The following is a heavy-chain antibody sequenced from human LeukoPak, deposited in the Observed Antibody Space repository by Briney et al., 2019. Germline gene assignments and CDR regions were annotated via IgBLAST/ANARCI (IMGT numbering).Heavy chain of an antibody. CDR3: ARGPPIVVVVAATLFRFDY. J-gene: IGHJ4*02. Sequence: SETLSLTCAVYGVSFSGYYWSWIRQPPGKGLEWIGEINHSGSTNYNPSLKSRVTISVDTSKNQFSLKLSSVTAADTAVYYCARGPPIVVVVAATLFRFDYWGQGTLVTVSS. V-gene: IGHV4-34*01. D-gene: IGHD2-15*01. CDR1: GVSFSGYY. CDR2: INHSGST.